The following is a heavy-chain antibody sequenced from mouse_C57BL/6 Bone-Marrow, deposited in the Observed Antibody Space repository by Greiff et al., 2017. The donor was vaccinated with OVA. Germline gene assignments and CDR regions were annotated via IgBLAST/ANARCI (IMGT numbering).Heavy chain of an antibody. CDR2: IHPNSGST. CDR1: GYTFTSYW. J-gene: IGHJ3*01. D-gene: IGHD1-1*01. V-gene: IGHV1-64*01. Sequence: VQLQQSGAELVKPGASVKLSCKASGYTFTSYWMHWVKQRPGQGLEWIGMIHPNSGSTNYNEKFKSKATLTVDKSSSTAYMQLSSLTSEDSAVYYCARSRRGYGSSYGFAYWGQGTLVTVSA. CDR3: ARSRRGYGSSYGFAY.